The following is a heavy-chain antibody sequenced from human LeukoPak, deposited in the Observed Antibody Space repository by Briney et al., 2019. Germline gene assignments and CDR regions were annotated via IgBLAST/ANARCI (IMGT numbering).Heavy chain of an antibody. CDR2: INPNSGGT. Sequence: ASVTVSFKASGYTFTVYYMHWVRQAPGQGLEWMGWINPNSGGTNYAQKFQGRVTMTRDTSISTAYMELSRLRSDDTAVYYCAREGDYYGIDYWGQGALVTVSS. CDR3: AREGDYYGIDY. J-gene: IGHJ4*02. CDR1: GYTFTVYY. V-gene: IGHV1-2*02. D-gene: IGHD2-21*02.